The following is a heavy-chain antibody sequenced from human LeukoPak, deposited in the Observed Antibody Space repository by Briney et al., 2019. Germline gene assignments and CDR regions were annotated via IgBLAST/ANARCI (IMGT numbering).Heavy chain of an antibody. D-gene: IGHD6-13*01. V-gene: IGHV3-23*01. CDR1: GFTFSSYA. J-gene: IGHJ4*02. CDR2: TSGSGGST. CDR3: AKARAAGGYFDY. Sequence: GGSLRLSCAASGFTFSSYAMSWVRQAPGKGLEWVSATSGSGGSTYYADSVKGRFTISRDNSKNTLYLQMNSLRAEDTAVYYCAKARAAGGYFDYWGQGTLVTVSS.